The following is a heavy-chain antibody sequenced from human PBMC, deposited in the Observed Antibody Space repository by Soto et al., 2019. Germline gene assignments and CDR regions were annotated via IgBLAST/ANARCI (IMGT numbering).Heavy chain of an antibody. CDR3: ASSVEIATMVRIGHYGMDV. CDR2: IIPIFGTA. D-gene: IGHD3-10*01. V-gene: IGHV1-69*13. CDR1: GGTFSSYA. J-gene: IGHJ6*02. Sequence: SVKVSCKASGGTFSSYAISWVRQAPGQGLEWMGGIIPIFGTANYAQKFQGRVTITADESTSTAYMELSSLRSEDTAVYYCASSVEIATMVRIGHYGMDVWGQGTTVTVSS.